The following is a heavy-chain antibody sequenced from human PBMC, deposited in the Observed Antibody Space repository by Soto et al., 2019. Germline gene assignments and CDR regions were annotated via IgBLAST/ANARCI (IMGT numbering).Heavy chain of an antibody. CDR2: FYPGDSDT. V-gene: IGHV5-51*01. CDR3: ALSSVAAAGFDY. Sequence: GESLKISCKGSGYRFTSYWIGWVRQLPGKGLEWMAIFYPGDSDTRYSPPFQGQVTISADKSISTAYLQWRSLKASDTAIYYCALSSVAAAGFDYWGRGTVVTVSS. D-gene: IGHD6-13*01. J-gene: IGHJ4*02. CDR1: GYRFTSYW.